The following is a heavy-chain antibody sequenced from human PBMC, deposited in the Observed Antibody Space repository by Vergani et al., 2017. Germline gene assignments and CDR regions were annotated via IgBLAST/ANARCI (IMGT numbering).Heavy chain of an antibody. CDR2: IYWTDDQ. CDR3: VYRKTECGTTGCFYPVYYYYYMDV. V-gene: IGHV2-5*04. Sequence: QITLKESGPTLVKPTQTLTLTCTFSGFSLNTRGVSVAWFRQPPGKALDWLALIYWTDDQHYSPSLNNRVTITKETSKNQVVRTMTNMYYVDTGTYYCVYRKTECGTTGCFYPVYYYYYMDVWGKGTTVTVSS. CDR1: GFSLNTRGVS. J-gene: IGHJ6*03. D-gene: IGHD1-7*01.